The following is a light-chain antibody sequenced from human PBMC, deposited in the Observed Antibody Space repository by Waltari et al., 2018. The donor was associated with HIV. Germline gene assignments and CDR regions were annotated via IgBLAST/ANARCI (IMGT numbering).Light chain of an antibody. CDR1: QSVSSN. CDR3: QQYNNWPRT. CDR2: GAS. J-gene: IGKJ1*01. V-gene: IGKV3-15*01. Sequence: EIVMTQSPATLSVSPGARATLSCKASQSVSSNSAWYKQKPGQAPRLLIYGASTRATGIPARFGGSGSGTEFTLTISSLQSEDFAVYYCQQYNNWPRTFGQGTKVEIK.